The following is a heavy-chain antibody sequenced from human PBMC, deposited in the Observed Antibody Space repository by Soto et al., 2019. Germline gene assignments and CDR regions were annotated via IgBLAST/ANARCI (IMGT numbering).Heavy chain of an antibody. V-gene: IGHV1-69*06. CDR1: GDSLSTNP. D-gene: IGHD2-15*01. CDR3: ARRDSGGFYRFFDS. Sequence: GASVKVSCKASGDSLSTNPISWVRQAPGQGLEWMGGTGSGTGPGNHAQKFQGRLTVTADKSTSTVYMELTNLSSEDTAVYYCARRDSGGFYRFFDSWGQGTLVTVSS. J-gene: IGHJ4*02. CDR2: TGSGTGPG.